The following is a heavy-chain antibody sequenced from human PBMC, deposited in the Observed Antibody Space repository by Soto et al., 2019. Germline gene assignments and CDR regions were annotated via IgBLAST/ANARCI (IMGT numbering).Heavy chain of an antibody. V-gene: IGHV2-5*02. Sequence: QITLKESGPTLVKPTQTLTLTCTFSGFSLTTSGVGVGWIRQSPGKALEWLALIYWDDAKRYSPSLKSRLTITKDTSRNQVVLIMTNMDPVDTATYYCAHSYNWKDFDHWGQGTLVTVSS. CDR3: AHSYNWKDFDH. D-gene: IGHD1-1*01. CDR2: IYWDDAK. CDR1: GFSLTTSGVG. J-gene: IGHJ4*02.